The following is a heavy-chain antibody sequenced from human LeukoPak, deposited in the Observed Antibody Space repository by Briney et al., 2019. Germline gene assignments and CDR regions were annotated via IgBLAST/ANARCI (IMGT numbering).Heavy chain of an antibody. V-gene: IGHV4-39*07. D-gene: IGHD3-10*01. J-gene: IGHJ6*03. CDR2: IYYSGST. CDR3: VGWPLYYYGSGSYSNYYYYYMDV. Sequence: PSETLSLTCTVSGGSISSSSYYWGWIRQPPGKGLEWIGSIYYSGSTYYNPSLKSRVTISVDTSKNQFSLKLGSVTAADTAVYYCVGWPLYYYGSGSYSNYYYYYMDVWGKGTTVTISS. CDR1: GGSISSSSYY.